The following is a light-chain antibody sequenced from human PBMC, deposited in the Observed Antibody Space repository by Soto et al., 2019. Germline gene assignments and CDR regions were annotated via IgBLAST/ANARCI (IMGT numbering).Light chain of an antibody. CDR1: QSISSSY. Sequence: EIVLTQSPGTLSLSPGERATLSCRASQSISSSYLAWYQQKPGQAPGLLIYGASRRATGIPDRVIGSGSGTDFTLTISRLEPEDFAVDYCQQYGYSPVMYTFGQGTKLEIK. CDR3: QQYGYSPVMYT. CDR2: GAS. J-gene: IGKJ2*01. V-gene: IGKV3-20*01.